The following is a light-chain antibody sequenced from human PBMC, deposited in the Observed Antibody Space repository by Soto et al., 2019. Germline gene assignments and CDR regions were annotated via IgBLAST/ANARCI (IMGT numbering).Light chain of an antibody. CDR1: HSVNSNY. CDR3: QRYGTSPT. V-gene: IGKV3-20*01. CDR2: GAS. Sequence: NVLTQSPGTLSLSPGERATLSCRAGHSVNSNYLAWYQHRPGQAPRLLIYGASKRATGIPDRFSGRGSGTDFTLTISRLEPEDFAVYFCQRYGTSPTFGQGTRVEMK. J-gene: IGKJ1*01.